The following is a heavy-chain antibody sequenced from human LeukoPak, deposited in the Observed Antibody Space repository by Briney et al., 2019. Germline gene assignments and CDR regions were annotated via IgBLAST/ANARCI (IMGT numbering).Heavy chain of an antibody. J-gene: IGHJ3*02. Sequence: SETLSLTCTVSGGSISSGDYYWSWIRQPPGKGLEWIGYIYYSGSTYYNPSLKSRVNISVDTSKNPFSLKLSSVTAADTAVYYCARDFGDYLMDYAFDIWGQGTMVTVSS. CDR2: IYYSGST. CDR1: GGSISSGDYY. D-gene: IGHD4-17*01. V-gene: IGHV4-30-4*08. CDR3: ARDFGDYLMDYAFDI.